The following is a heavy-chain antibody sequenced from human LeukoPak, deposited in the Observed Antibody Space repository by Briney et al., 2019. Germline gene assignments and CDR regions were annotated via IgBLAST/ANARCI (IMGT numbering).Heavy chain of an antibody. J-gene: IGHJ4*02. D-gene: IGHD1-14*01. CDR3: AREVSRKYFDY. V-gene: IGHV4-39*07. CDR2: IYYSGST. CDR1: GGSISSSSYC. Sequence: TPSETLSLTCTVSGGSISSSSYCWGWIRQPPGKGLEWIGSIYYSGSTYYNPSLKSRVTISVDTSKNQFSLKLSSVTAADTAVYYCAREVSRKYFDYWGQGTLVTVSS.